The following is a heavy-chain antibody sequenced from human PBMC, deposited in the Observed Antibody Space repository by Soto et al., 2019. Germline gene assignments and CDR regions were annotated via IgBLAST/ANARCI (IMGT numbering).Heavy chain of an antibody. J-gene: IGHJ6*02. CDR1: GFTFSSYS. CDR2: ISSSSSYI. Sequence: EVQLVESGGGLVKPGGSLRLSCAASGFTFSSYSMNWVRQAPGKGLEWVSSISSSSSYIYYADSVQGRFTISRDNAKNSLYLQMNSLRAEDTAVYYCARDKTTAMGPYYGMDVWGQGTTVTVSS. CDR3: ARDKTTAMGPYYGMDV. V-gene: IGHV3-21*01. D-gene: IGHD5-18*01.